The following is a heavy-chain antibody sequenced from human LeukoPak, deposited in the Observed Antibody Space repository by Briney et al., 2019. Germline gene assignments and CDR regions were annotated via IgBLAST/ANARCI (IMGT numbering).Heavy chain of an antibody. CDR1: AGSISSGSYY. CDR3: AREEANWGCLDY. D-gene: IGHD7-27*01. V-gene: IGHV4-61*02. Sequence: SETLSLTCTVFAGSISSGSYYWSRIRQPAGKGLEWIGRIYTSGSTNYNPSLKSRVTISVDTSKNQFSLKLSSVTAADTAVYYCAREEANWGCLDYWGQGTLVTVSS. CDR2: IYTSGST. J-gene: IGHJ4*02.